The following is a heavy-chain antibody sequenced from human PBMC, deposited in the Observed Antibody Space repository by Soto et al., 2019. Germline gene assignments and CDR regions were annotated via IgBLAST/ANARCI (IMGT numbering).Heavy chain of an antibody. V-gene: IGHV3-23*01. CDR2: ISGSGGST. J-gene: IGHJ3*02. CDR3: ARAYYYDSSGYRSPGDAFDI. Sequence: PGGSLRLSCAASGFTFSSYATSWVRQAPGKGLEWVSAISGSGGSTYYADSVKGRFTISRDNSKNTLYLQMNSLRAEDTAVYYCARAYYYDSSGYRSPGDAFDIWGQGTMVTVSS. D-gene: IGHD3-22*01. CDR1: GFTFSSYA.